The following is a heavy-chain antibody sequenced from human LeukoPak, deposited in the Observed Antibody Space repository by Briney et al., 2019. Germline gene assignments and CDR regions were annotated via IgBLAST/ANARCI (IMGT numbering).Heavy chain of an antibody. CDR1: GGTFSSYA. V-gene: IGHV1-69*05. CDR2: IIPIFGTA. D-gene: IGHD6-13*01. J-gene: IGHJ5*02. CDR3: ARDIKGLYISSWYNGYNWFDP. Sequence: SVKVSCKASGGTFSSYAISWVRQAPGQGLEWMGRIIPIFGTANYAQKFQGRVTITTDESTSTAYMELSSLGSEDTAVYYCARDIKGLYISSWYNGYNWFDPWGQGTLVTVSS.